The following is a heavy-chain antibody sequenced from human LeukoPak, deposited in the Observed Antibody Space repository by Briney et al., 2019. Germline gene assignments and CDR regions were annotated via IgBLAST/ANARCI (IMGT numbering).Heavy chain of an antibody. CDR2: ISYDGSNK. D-gene: IGHD2-2*01. Sequence: GGSLRLSCAASGFTFSSYGMHWVRQAPGKGLEWVAVISYDGSNKYYADSVKGRFTISRDNSKNTLYLQMNSLRAEDTAVYYCAKESASVVVPACFDYWGQGTLVTVSS. J-gene: IGHJ4*02. V-gene: IGHV3-30*18. CDR1: GFTFSSYG. CDR3: AKESASVVVPACFDY.